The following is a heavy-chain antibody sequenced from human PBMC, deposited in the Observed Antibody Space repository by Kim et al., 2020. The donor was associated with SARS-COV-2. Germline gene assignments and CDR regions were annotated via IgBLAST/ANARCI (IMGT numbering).Heavy chain of an antibody. CDR2: ISWNSGSI. CDR3: AKEGRGPSGPFDY. D-gene: IGHD3-10*01. J-gene: IGHJ4*02. V-gene: IGHV3-9*01. Sequence: GGSLRLSCAASGFTFDDYAMHWVRQAPGKGLEWVSGISWNSGSIGYADSVEGRFTISRDNAKNSLYLQMNSLRAEDTALYYCAKEGRGPSGPFDYWGQGTLVTVSS. CDR1: GFTFDDYA.